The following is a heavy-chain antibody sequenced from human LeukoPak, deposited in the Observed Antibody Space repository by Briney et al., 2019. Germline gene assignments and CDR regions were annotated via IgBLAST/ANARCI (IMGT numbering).Heavy chain of an antibody. CDR3: AKQITYYDFWSGSDY. J-gene: IGHJ4*02. CDR1: GFTFSSYA. D-gene: IGHD3-3*01. Sequence: GGSLRLSCAASGFTFSSYAMSWVRQAPGKGLEWVSAISGGGDSTFYADSVKGRFTISRDNSKNTLYLQMNSLRAEDTAVYYCAKQITYYDFWSGSDYWGQGTLVTVSS. CDR2: ISGGGDST. V-gene: IGHV3-23*01.